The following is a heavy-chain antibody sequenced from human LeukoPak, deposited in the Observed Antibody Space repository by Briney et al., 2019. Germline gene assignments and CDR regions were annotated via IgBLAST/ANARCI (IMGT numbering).Heavy chain of an antibody. CDR2: ISSSSSSI. CDR3: ARASGDIVETATMGSY. V-gene: IGHV3-21*01. CDR1: GVTFNSYS. Sequence: GGSLRLSCAASGVTFNSYSMNWVRQAPGKGLEWVSSISSSSSSIYYADSVKGRFTISRDNAKNSLYLQMNSLRAEDTAVYYCARASGDIVETATMGSYWGQGTLVTVSS. D-gene: IGHD5-18*01. J-gene: IGHJ4*02.